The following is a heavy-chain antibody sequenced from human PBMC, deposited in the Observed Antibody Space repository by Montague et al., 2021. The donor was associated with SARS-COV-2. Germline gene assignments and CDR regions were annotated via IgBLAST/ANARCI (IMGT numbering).Heavy chain of an antibody. CDR1: GGSISSNSYY. J-gene: IGHJ4*02. D-gene: IGHD3-3*01. V-gene: IGHV4-39*02. Sequence: SETLSLTCTVSGGSISSNSYYWGWHRQPTGKELEWIGSNSYSRSNYYTPSLKSRVTISVATYKNPFSLKLSSVTAADTAVYYCAREVGNLAEIMIFGVVINGYYFDYWGQGTLVTVSS. CDR3: AREVGNLAEIMIFGVVINGYYFDY. CDR2: NSYSRSN.